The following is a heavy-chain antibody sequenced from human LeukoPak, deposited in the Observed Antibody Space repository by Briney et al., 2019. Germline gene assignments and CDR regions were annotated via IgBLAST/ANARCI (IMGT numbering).Heavy chain of an antibody. CDR3: ARGATDTTRWFDP. J-gene: IGHJ5*02. D-gene: IGHD1-7*01. V-gene: IGHV3-7*01. CDR2: IKQDGSEK. CDR1: GFTFSSYW. Sequence: PGGSLRLSCAASGFTFSSYWMSWVRQAPGKGLDWVANIKQDGSEKYYVDSVKGRFTISRDNAKNSLYLQMNGLRAEDTAAYHCARGATDTTRWFDPWGQGTLVTVSS.